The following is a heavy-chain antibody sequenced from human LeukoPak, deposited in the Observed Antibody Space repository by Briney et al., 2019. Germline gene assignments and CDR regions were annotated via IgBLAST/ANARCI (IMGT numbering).Heavy chain of an antibody. CDR1: RFTFSSYW. V-gene: IGHV3-7*01. CDR2: IKQDGSEK. D-gene: IGHD3-16*01. Sequence: GGSLRLSCSASRFTFSSYWMSWVRQAPGKGLEWVANIKQDGSEKYYVDSVKGRFTISRDNAKNSLYLQMNSLRAEDTAVYYWARGGGYWGQGTLVTVFS. J-gene: IGHJ4*02. CDR3: ARGGGY.